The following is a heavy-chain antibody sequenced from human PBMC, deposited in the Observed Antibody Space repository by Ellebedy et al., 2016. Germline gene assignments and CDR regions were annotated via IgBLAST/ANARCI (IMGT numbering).Heavy chain of an antibody. J-gene: IGHJ4*02. Sequence: ASVKVSXXASGGTFSSYGVSWVRLAPGQGLEWMGWINTNTGNPTYAQGFTGRFVFSLDTSVSTAYLQICSLKAEDTAVYYCARAPSPDYYDSSGLGFDYWGQGTLVTVSS. CDR2: INTNTGNP. D-gene: IGHD3-22*01. V-gene: IGHV7-4-1*01. CDR1: GGTFSSYG. CDR3: ARAPSPDYYDSSGLGFDY.